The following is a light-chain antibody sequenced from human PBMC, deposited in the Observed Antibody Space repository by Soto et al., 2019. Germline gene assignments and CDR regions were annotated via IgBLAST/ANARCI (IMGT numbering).Light chain of an antibody. V-gene: IGKV1-8*01. Sequence: AIRMTQSPSSLSASTGDRVTITCRASQGISSYLAWYQQKPGKATKLLIYAASTLQSGVPSRFSGIGSGTDFTLTISCLQSEDFATYYCQQYYSYPRTFGQGTKVEIK. CDR1: QGISSY. CDR2: AAS. J-gene: IGKJ1*01. CDR3: QQYYSYPRT.